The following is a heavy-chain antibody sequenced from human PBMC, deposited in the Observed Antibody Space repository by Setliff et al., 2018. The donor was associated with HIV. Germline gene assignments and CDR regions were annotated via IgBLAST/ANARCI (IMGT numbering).Heavy chain of an antibody. Sequence: PSETLSLTCAVYGGSFSGYYWSWIRQPPGKGLEWIGEINHSGSTNYNPSLKSRVTISVDTSKNQFSLKLSSVTAADTAVYYCARGSGRSGGSCYSDYWGQGTLVTVSS. CDR3: ARGSGRSGGSCYSDY. V-gene: IGHV4-34*01. J-gene: IGHJ4*02. CDR2: INHSGST. D-gene: IGHD2-15*01. CDR1: GGSFSGYY.